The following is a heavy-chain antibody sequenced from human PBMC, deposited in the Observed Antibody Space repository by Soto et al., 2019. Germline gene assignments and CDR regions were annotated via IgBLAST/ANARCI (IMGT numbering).Heavy chain of an antibody. CDR3: ATFSRDGYNLNDY. V-gene: IGHV1-69*13. CDR1: GGTFSSYA. J-gene: IGHJ4*02. Sequence: SVKVSCKASGGTFSSYAISWVRQAPGQGLEWMGGIIPIFGTANYAQKFQGRVTITADESTSTAYMELSSLRSEDTAVYYCATFSRDGYNLNDYWGQGTLVTVSS. CDR2: IIPIFGTA. D-gene: IGHD5-12*01.